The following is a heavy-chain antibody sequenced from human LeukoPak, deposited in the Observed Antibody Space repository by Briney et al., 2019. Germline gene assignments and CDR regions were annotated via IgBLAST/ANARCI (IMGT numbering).Heavy chain of an antibody. CDR2: ISSSSSYI. V-gene: IGHV3-21*01. Sequence: KPGGSLRLSCAASGFTFSSYSMNWVRQAPGKGLEWVSSISSSSSYIYYADSVKGRFTISRDNAKNSLYLQMNSLRAEDTAVYYCARLEGLVPAATLAFDYWGQGTLVTVSS. CDR1: GFTFSSYS. J-gene: IGHJ4*02. CDR3: ARLEGLVPAATLAFDY. D-gene: IGHD2-2*01.